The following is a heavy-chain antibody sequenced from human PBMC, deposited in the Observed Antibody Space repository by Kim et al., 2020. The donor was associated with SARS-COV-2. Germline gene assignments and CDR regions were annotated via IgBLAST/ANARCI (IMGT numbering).Heavy chain of an antibody. CDR1: GGSISSYY. CDR3: ARLSYYYGSGSYYPSFGWFDP. D-gene: IGHD3-10*01. CDR2: IYYSGST. J-gene: IGHJ5*02. V-gene: IGHV4-59*08. Sequence: SETLSLTCTVSGGSISSYYWSWIRQPPGKGLEWIGYIYYSGSTNYNPSLKSRVTISVDTSKNQFSLKLSSVTAADTAVYYCARLSYYYGSGSYYPSFGWFDPWGQATLVTVSS.